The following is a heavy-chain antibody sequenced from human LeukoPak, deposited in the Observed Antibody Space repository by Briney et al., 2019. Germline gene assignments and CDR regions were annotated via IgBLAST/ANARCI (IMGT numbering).Heavy chain of an antibody. V-gene: IGHV4-59*01. CDR3: ARAGYSYGTGYYFDY. CDR2: IYYTGAT. CDR1: DGSISNYY. D-gene: IGHD5-18*01. J-gene: IGHJ4*02. Sequence: SETLSLTCTVSDGSISNYYWSWIWLPPGKGLEWIGYIYYTGATNYSPSLKSRVTISLDTSKNQFSLRLSSVTAADAAVYYCARAGYSYGTGYYFDYWGQGALVTVSS.